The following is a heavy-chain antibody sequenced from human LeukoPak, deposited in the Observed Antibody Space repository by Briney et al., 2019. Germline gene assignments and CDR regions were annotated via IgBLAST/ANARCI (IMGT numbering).Heavy chain of an antibody. CDR1: GGTFSSYA. V-gene: IGHV1-69*05. Sequence: GASVKVSCKASGGTFSSYAISWVRQAPGQGREWMGGIIPIFGTANYAQKFQGRVTITTDESTSTAYMELSSLRSEDTAVYYCAREGRRGVIIPYTSTYFDYWGQGTLVTVSS. CDR2: IIPIFGTA. J-gene: IGHJ4*02. D-gene: IGHD3-3*01. CDR3: AREGRRGVIIPYTSTYFDY.